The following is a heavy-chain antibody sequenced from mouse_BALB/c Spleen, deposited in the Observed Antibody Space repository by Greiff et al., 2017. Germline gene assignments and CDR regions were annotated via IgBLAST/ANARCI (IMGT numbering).Heavy chain of an antibody. J-gene: IGHJ3*01. Sequence: EVQLMESGGGLVKPGGSLKLSCAASGFTFSDYYMYWVRQTPEKRLEWVATISDGGSYTYYPDSVKGRFTISRDNAKNNLYLQMSSLKSEDTAMYYCARGLGYGNYPWFDYWGQGTLVTVSA. D-gene: IGHD2-10*02. CDR1: GFTFSDYY. CDR3: ARGLGYGNYPWFDY. CDR2: ISDGGSYT. V-gene: IGHV5-4*02.